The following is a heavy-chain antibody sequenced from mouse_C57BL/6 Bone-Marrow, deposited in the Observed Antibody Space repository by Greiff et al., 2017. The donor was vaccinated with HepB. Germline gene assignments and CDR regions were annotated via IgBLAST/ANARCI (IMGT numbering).Heavy chain of an antibody. J-gene: IGHJ2*01. D-gene: IGHD2-10*02. Sequence: VQLQESGAELVRPGASVKLSCKASGYTFTDYYINWVKQRPGQGLEWIARIYPGSGNTYYNEKFKGKATLTAEKSSSTAYMQLSSLTSEDSAVYFCARVGVWGNSDYWGQGTTLTVSS. CDR2: IYPGSGNT. CDR1: GYTFTDYY. V-gene: IGHV1-76*01. CDR3: ARVGVWGNSDY.